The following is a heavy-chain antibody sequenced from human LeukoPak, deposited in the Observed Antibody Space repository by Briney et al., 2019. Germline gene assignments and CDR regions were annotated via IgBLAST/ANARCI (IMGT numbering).Heavy chain of an antibody. CDR3: ARSLAVAGTSVDY. J-gene: IGHJ4*02. Sequence: SVKVSCKASGGTFSSYAISWVRQAPGQGLEWMGGIIPIFGTANYAQKFQGRVTMTTDTSTSTAYMELRSLRSDDTAVYYCARSLAVAGTSVDYWGQGTLVTVSS. CDR2: IIPIFGTA. D-gene: IGHD6-19*01. CDR1: GGTFSSYA. V-gene: IGHV1-69*05.